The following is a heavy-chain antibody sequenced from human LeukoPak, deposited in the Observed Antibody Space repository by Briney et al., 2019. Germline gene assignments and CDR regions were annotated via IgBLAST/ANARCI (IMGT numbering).Heavy chain of an antibody. CDR1: GYTFTGYY. CDR2: INSDSGFT. Sequence: ASVKVSCKASGYTFTGYYMNWVRQAPGQGLEWMGWINSDSGFTKYAQKFQGRVTMTRNTSISTAYMELSSLRSEDTAVYYCASPVAGTAKYFQHWGQGTLVTVSS. J-gene: IGHJ1*01. CDR3: ASPVAGTAKYFQH. V-gene: IGHV1-2*02. D-gene: IGHD6-19*01.